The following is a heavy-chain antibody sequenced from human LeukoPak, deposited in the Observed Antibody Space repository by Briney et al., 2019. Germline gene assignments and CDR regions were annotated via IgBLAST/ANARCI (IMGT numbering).Heavy chain of an antibody. V-gene: IGHV3-7*04. CDR3: ARGDAFSGDH. J-gene: IGHJ4*02. Sequence: GGSLRLSCAVSGFSFTNFGMSWVRQAPGRGLEGVGNIYPEGNEKYHVESVKGRFTISRDNTKNLLFLQMNGLRVEDTAVYYCARGDAFSGDHWGQGTLVTVSS. CDR2: IYPEGNEK. CDR1: GFSFTNFG.